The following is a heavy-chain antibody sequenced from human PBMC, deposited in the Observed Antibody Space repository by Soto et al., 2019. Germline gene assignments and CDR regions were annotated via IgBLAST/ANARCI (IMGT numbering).Heavy chain of an antibody. J-gene: IGHJ5*02. D-gene: IGHD4-4*01. V-gene: IGHV1-8*01. CDR2: MNPNSGNT. CDR3: ARGTTVRRDNWFDP. Sequence: ASVKVSCKASGYTFTSYDINRVRQATGQGLEWMGWMNPNSGNTGYAQKFQGRVTMTRNTSISTAYMELSSLRSEDTAVYYCARGTTVRRDNWFDPWGQGTLVTVSS. CDR1: GYTFTSYD.